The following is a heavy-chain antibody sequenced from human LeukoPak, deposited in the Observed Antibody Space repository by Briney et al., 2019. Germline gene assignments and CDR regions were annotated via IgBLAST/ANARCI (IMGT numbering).Heavy chain of an antibody. CDR2: INHSGST. V-gene: IGHV4-34*01. Sequence: PSETLSLTCAVYGGSFSGYYWSWIRQPPGKGLEWIGEINHSGSTSYNPSLKSRVTISVDTSKNQFSLKLSSVTAADTAVYYCARAYTPFYCSGGSCSAYYFDYWGQGTLVTVSS. J-gene: IGHJ4*02. CDR1: GGSFSGYY. D-gene: IGHD2-15*01. CDR3: ARAYTPFYCSGGSCSAYYFDY.